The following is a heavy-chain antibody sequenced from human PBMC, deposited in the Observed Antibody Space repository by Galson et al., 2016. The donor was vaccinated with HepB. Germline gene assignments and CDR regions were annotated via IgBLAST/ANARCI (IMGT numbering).Heavy chain of an antibody. Sequence: SLRLSCAASGFTVSSNYMSWVRQAPGKGLEWVSVISSGGSTYYADSVNGRFTISRDNSKNTLYLQMNNLRAEDTAVYYCARDLMYYYGSGRPFGMDVWGQGTTVTVSS. J-gene: IGHJ6*02. CDR1: GFTVSSNY. V-gene: IGHV3-66*01. CDR2: ISSGGST. CDR3: ARDLMYYYGSGRPFGMDV. D-gene: IGHD3-10*01.